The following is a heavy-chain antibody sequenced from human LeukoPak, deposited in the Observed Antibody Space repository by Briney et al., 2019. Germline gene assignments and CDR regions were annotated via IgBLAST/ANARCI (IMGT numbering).Heavy chain of an antibody. CDR2: ITWTSGTI. Sequence: GGSLRLSCAASGFTFDDYAMHWVRQGPGKGLEWVSGITWTSGTIGYADSVKGRFTISRDNAKNSLYLQMNSLRAEDTALYYCAKDVTGTGAFDIWGQGTTVTVSS. V-gene: IGHV3-9*01. D-gene: IGHD1-7*01. CDR1: GFTFDDYA. CDR3: AKDVTGTGAFDI. J-gene: IGHJ3*02.